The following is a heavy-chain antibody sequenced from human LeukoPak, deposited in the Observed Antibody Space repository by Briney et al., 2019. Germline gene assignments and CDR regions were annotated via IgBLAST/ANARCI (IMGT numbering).Heavy chain of an antibody. CDR2: IIPIFGTA. CDR3: AIGGYYDSSGYYYRRSYYYYYMDV. D-gene: IGHD3-22*01. J-gene: IGHJ6*03. CDR1: GGTFSSYA. V-gene: IGHV1-69*05. Sequence: ASVKVSCKASGGTFSSYAISWVRQAPGQGLEWMGGIIPIFGTANYAQKFQGRVTITTDESTSTAYMELSSLRSEDTAVYYCAIGGYYDSSGYYYRRSYYYYYMDVWGKGTTVTVSS.